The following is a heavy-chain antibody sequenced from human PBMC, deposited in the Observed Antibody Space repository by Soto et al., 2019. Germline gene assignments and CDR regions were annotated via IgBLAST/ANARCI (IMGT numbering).Heavy chain of an antibody. D-gene: IGHD4-17*01. Sequence: QVQLVQSGAEVKKPGASVKVSCKASGYTXTHYGITWVRQAPGQGLEWMGWINSFSGDTNYPQKLQGRLTMTTDTSTNTVYMELRNLRSDDTAVYYCARALHSGGQYWYFDIWGRGTLVTVSS. CDR3: ARALHSGGQYWYFDI. V-gene: IGHV1-18*01. J-gene: IGHJ2*01. CDR1: GYTXTHYG. CDR2: INSFSGDT.